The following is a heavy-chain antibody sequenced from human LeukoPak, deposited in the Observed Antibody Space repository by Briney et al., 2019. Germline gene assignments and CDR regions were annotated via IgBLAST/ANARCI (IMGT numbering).Heavy chain of an antibody. CDR1: GGSISSSSYY. V-gene: IGHV4-39*07. CDR3: ARENGVPAAPYYFDY. D-gene: IGHD2-2*01. Sequence: SETLSLTCTVSGGSISSSSYYWGWIRQPPGKGLEWIGTIYYTGSTYYNPSLKSRVTISVDTSKNQFSLKLSSVTAADTAVYYCARENGVPAAPYYFDYWGQGTLVTVSS. CDR2: IYYTGST. J-gene: IGHJ4*02.